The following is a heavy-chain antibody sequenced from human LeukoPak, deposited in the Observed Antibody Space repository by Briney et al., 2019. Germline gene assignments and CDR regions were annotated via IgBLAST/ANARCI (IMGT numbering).Heavy chain of an antibody. CDR2: IYPADSDT. J-gene: IGHJ3*02. CDR1: GYNFPNFW. CDR3: ARQGCSSTTCHFGAFDI. Sequence: GDSLKISCKGSGYNFPNFWIGWARQMPGKGLEWMAIIYPADSDTRYNPSFEGQVTISADKSVSTAYLQWSSLKASDTAMYYCARQGCSSTTCHFGAFDIWGQGTMVTVSS. D-gene: IGHD2-2*01. V-gene: IGHV5-51*01.